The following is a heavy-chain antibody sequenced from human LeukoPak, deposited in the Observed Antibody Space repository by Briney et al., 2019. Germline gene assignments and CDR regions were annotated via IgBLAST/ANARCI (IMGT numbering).Heavy chain of an antibody. D-gene: IGHD5-18*01. J-gene: IGHJ3*02. V-gene: IGHV3-15*01. CDR2: IKTKTNGGTA. CDR3: AKEGFTYGYQGNDI. Sequence: GGSLRLSCAASGFTFSNAWMSWVRRAPGKGLEWVGRIKTKTNGGTADYSPPVKGRFTISRDDSKNTLYLQMNSLKTDGTAVYYCAKEGFTYGYQGNDIWGQGTIVTVSS. CDR1: GFTFSNAW.